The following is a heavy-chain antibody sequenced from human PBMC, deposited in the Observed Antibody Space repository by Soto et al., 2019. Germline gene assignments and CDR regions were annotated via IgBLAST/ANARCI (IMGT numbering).Heavy chain of an antibody. CDR3: ARHRARNWFDP. CDR1: GGSFSDYY. V-gene: IGHV4-34*01. CDR2: INHSGST. Sequence: SETLSLTCGVYGGSFSDYYWSWIRQPPGKGLEWIGEINHSGSTNYNPSLKSRVTISVDTSKNQFSLKLSSVTAADTADFYCARHRARNWFDPWGQGTLVTVSS. D-gene: IGHD6-6*01. J-gene: IGHJ5*02.